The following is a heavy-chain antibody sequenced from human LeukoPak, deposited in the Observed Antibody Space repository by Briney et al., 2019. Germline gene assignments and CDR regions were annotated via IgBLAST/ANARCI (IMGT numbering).Heavy chain of an antibody. CDR3: AKAWTVTTRGGYFDY. CDR2: ISGSGGST. J-gene: IGHJ4*02. Sequence: GGSLRLSCATSGFTFSSYAMSWVRQAPGKGLEWVSCISGSGGSTYYADSVKGRFTISRDNSKNTVYLQMNSLRAEDTAVYYCAKAWTVTTRGGYFDYWGQGTLVTVSS. CDR1: GFTFSSYA. D-gene: IGHD4-17*01. V-gene: IGHV3-23*01.